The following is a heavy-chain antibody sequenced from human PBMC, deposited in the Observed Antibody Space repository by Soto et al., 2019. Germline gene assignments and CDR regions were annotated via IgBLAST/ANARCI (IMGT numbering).Heavy chain of an antibody. CDR2: IIPIFGTA. J-gene: IGHJ6*02. D-gene: IGHD2-2*01. Sequence: QVQLVQSGAEVKKPGSSVKVSCKASGGTFSSYAISWVRQAPGQGLEWMGGIIPIFGTANYAQKFQGRVTITADESTSTAYMELSSLRSEDTAVYYCARADYLVPAAVVYYYGMDVWGQGTTVTVSS. CDR3: ARADYLVPAAVVYYYGMDV. V-gene: IGHV1-69*01. CDR1: GGTFSSYA.